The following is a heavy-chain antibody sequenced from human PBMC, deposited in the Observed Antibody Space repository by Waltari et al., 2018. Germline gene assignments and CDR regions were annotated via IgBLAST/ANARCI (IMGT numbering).Heavy chain of an antibody. CDR1: GFTFSSYA. J-gene: IGHJ4*02. CDR2: ISESDGRT. D-gene: IGHD5-12*01. Sequence: EVQLLESGGGLVQPGGSLRLSCAASGFTFSSYAMSWVRQAPGKGLEWVSRISESDGRTYYADSVKGRFTISRDNSKNTLYLQMNSLRAEDTAVYYCAKAIRDGYNKWGQGTLVTVSS. CDR3: AKAIRDGYNK. V-gene: IGHV3-23*01.